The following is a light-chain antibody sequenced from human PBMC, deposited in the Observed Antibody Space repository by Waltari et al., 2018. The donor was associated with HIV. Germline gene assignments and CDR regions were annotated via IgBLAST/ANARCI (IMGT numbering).Light chain of an antibody. CDR3: ASWDDNLSHWV. V-gene: IGLV1-47*01. CDR1: ASNIGNNF. J-gene: IGLJ3*02. CDR2: RSD. Sequence: QSVLNQAPSVSRHPGQRVIMSCSGRASNIGNNFVSWFQQVSGRAPKLVIYRSDQRPSGVPDRISAAKAGSSATLAITGLQSGDEAVYFCASWDDNLSHWVFGGGTKVTV.